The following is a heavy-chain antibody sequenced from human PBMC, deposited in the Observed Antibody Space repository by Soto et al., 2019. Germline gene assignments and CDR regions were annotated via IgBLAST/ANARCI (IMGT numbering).Heavy chain of an antibody. CDR1: GFTFTSYA. J-gene: IGHJ6*02. D-gene: IGHD1-26*01. CDR2: ISGSGGRT. Sequence: EVQLLESGGGLVQPGGSLRLSCAASGFTFTSYAMSWVRQAPGKGLEWVSAISGSGGRTYYADSVKGRFTISRDNAQNSLYLQMNNLRVDDTAVYYCARAYLGRLPRRADYYYAMDVWGRGTTVTVSS. V-gene: IGHV3-23*01. CDR3: ARAYLGRLPRRADYYYAMDV.